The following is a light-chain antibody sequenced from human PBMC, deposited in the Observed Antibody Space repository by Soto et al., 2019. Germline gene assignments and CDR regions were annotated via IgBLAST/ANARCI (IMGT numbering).Light chain of an antibody. V-gene: IGKV1-27*01. J-gene: IGKJ3*01. Sequence: DIQMTQSPSSLAASVGDRVTITCRASQGIRNYLVWYQQKPGKPPKPLIFSASTLQSGVPSRFSGSGSGTHFTLTISSLQPEDVATYYCQKYNGAPPLFTFGPGTKVDIK. CDR1: QGIRNY. CDR3: QKYNGAPPLFT. CDR2: SAS.